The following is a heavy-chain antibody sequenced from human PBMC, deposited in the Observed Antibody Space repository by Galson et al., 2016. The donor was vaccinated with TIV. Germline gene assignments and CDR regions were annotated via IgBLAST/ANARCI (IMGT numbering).Heavy chain of an antibody. D-gene: IGHD4-11*01. CDR1: GDTFNSYG. CDR3: ARVVLAYSNYDGYYHGMDV. CDR2: IIPMIGTP. J-gene: IGHJ6*02. V-gene: IGHV1-69*06. Sequence: SVKVSCKASGDTFNSYGIAWVRQAPGQGLEWMGGIIPMIGTPKYAQKFQGRVTITADKSTSTAYVELSSLRSEDTARYYCARVVLAYSNYDGYYHGMDVWGQGTTVTVSS.